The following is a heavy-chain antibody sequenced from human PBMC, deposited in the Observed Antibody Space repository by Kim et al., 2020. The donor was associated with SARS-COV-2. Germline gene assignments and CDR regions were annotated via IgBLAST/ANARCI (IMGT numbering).Heavy chain of an antibody. J-gene: IGHJ4*02. CDR1: GGSISSSSYY. Sequence: SETLSLTCTVSGGSISSSSYYWGWIRQPPGKGLEWIGSIYYSGSTYYNPSLKSRVTISVDTSKNQFSLKLSSVTAADTAVYYCARLFYGGNHFDYWGQGTLVTVSS. CDR2: IYYSGST. D-gene: IGHD4-17*01. V-gene: IGHV4-39*01. CDR3: ARLFYGGNHFDY.